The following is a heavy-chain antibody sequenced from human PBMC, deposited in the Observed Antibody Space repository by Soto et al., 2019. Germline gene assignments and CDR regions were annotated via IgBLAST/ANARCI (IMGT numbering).Heavy chain of an antibody. CDR1: GYTFTSYD. CDR2: INPSGGST. Sequence: ASVKVSCKASGYTFTSYDINWVRQAPGQGLEWMGIINPSGGSTSYAQKLQGRVTMTRDTSTSTVYMELSSLRSEDTAVYYCASYYYDSSGYPNRPSYYYYGMDVWGQGTTVTVSS. J-gene: IGHJ6*02. CDR3: ASYYYDSSGYPNRPSYYYYGMDV. V-gene: IGHV1-46*03. D-gene: IGHD3-22*01.